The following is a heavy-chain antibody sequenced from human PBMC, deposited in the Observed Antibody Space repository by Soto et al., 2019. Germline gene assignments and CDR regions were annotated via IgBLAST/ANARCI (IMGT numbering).Heavy chain of an antibody. CDR1: GGTFSSYT. CDR3: AREESDYDFLTGYSAMDV. CDR2: IIPMLGIT. Sequence: QVQLVQSGTEVKKPGSSVQVSCQASGGTFSSYTISWVRQAPGQGLEWMGRIIPMLGITNYAQKFRGRVTITADKSTSTAYMDLSSLRSEDTAVYYCAREESDYDFLTGYSAMDVWGQGTTVTV. V-gene: IGHV1-69*08. J-gene: IGHJ6*02. D-gene: IGHD3-9*01.